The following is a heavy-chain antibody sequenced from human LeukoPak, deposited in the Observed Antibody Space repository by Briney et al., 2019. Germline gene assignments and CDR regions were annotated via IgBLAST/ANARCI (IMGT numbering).Heavy chain of an antibody. D-gene: IGHD4-17*01. CDR2: IYHSGST. V-gene: IGHV4-4*02. CDR1: GGSISSSNW. Sequence: SGTLSLTCAVSGGSISSSNWWSWVRQPPGKGLEWIGEIYHSGSTNYNPSLKSRVTISVDKSKNQFSLKLSSVTAADTAVYYCARSLTDPYGDSTATPFDIWGQGTMVTVSS. CDR3: ARSLTDPYGDSTATPFDI. J-gene: IGHJ3*02.